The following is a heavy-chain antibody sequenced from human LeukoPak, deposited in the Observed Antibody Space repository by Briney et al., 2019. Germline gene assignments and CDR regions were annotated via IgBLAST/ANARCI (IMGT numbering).Heavy chain of an antibody. D-gene: IGHD3-22*01. CDR1: GMTFSNHW. J-gene: IGHJ4*02. CDR2: IKTDGRTT. Sequence: GGSLRLSCAASGMTFSNHWMHWVRQAPGKGVVWVSLIKTDGRTTIYADSVKGRFTIARDDVKRTLYLQMNSLRAEDTAIYYCTTGPSFGYEWWGQGTVVTVSS. V-gene: IGHV3-74*01. CDR3: TTGPSFGYEW.